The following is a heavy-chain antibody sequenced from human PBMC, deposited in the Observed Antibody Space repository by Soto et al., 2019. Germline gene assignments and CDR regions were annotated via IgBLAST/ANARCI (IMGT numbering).Heavy chain of an antibody. D-gene: IGHD3-22*01. CDR3: GKVPPYYYDSIFDY. CDR1: GFTFSSYG. Sequence: QVQLVESGGGVVQPGRSLRLSCAASGFTFSSYGMHWVRQAPGKGLEWVAIISYDGKYKYYADSVKGRFTISRDNSKNAPYLQMNSLRAENTAVYYCGKVPPYYYDSIFDYWGQGTLVTVSS. CDR2: ISYDGKYK. J-gene: IGHJ4*02. V-gene: IGHV3-30*18.